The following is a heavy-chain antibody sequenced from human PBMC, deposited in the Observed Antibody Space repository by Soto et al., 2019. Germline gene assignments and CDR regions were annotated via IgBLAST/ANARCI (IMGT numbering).Heavy chain of an antibody. V-gene: IGHV4-31*03. D-gene: IGHD6-19*01. J-gene: IGHJ6*02. CDR1: GGSISSGGYY. Sequence: QVQLQESGPGLVKPSQTLSLTCTVSGGSISSGGYYWSWIRQHPRKGLEWIGYIYYSGGTYYNPSLKGRVTIAVDTSKNQFSLKLSSVTVADMAVYYCARDRVVAVAGYYYYGMDVWGQGTTVTVSS. CDR3: ARDRVVAVAGYYYYGMDV. CDR2: IYYSGGT.